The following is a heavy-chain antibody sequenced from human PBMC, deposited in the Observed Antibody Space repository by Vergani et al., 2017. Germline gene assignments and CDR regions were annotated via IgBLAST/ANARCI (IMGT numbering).Heavy chain of an antibody. CDR3: ATSNGSGWQG. CDR1: GGSFSGYY. J-gene: IGHJ4*02. D-gene: IGHD6-19*01. CDR2: INHSGST. V-gene: IGHV4-34*01. Sequence: QVQLQQWGAGLLKPSETLSLTCAVYGGSFSGYYWSWIRQPPGKGLEWIGEINHSGSTNYNPSLKSRVTISVDTSKNQFSLKLSSVIAADTAVYYCATSNGSGWQGGGQGTLVTVSS.